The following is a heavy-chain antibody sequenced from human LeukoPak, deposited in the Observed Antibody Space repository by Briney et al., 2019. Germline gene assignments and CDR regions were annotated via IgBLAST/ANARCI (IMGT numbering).Heavy chain of an antibody. J-gene: IGHJ5*02. V-gene: IGHV1-2*02. CDR3: ASLCSGGSCYGWFDP. Sequence: ASEKVSCKASGYTFTGSYIHWVRQAPGQGLEWMGWINPNSGGTSSAQKFQGRVTMTRDTSVSTAYMELSRLRSDDTALYYCASLCSGGSCYGWFDPWGQGTLVTVSS. CDR2: INPNSGGT. CDR1: GYTFTGSY. D-gene: IGHD2-15*01.